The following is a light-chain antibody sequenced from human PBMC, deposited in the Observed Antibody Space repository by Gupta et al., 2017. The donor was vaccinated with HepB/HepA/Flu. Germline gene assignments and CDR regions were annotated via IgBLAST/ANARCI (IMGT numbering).Light chain of an antibody. CDR3: QQYGNAPWT. Sequence: IVLTQSPGTLSLSPGERATLSCRASQSVSSSYLAWYQQKPGQTPRLLIYGASSRATGIPDRFSGSGSGTDCTLTISRLEPEDFAVYYCQQYGNAPWTFGQGTKVEIK. J-gene: IGKJ1*01. V-gene: IGKV3-20*01. CDR2: GAS. CDR1: QSVSSSY.